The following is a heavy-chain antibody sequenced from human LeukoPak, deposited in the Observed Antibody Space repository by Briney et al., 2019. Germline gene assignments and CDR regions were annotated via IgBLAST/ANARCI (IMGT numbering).Heavy chain of an antibody. CDR1: GFTFSSYG. CDR2: IWYDGSNK. D-gene: IGHD6-19*01. CDR3: ARGDRHSSGWYYYYGMDV. V-gene: IGHV3-33*01. Sequence: GGSLRLSCAASGFTFSSYGMHWVRQAPGKGLEWVAVIWYDGSNKYYADSVKGRFTISRDNSKNTLHLQMNSLRAEDTAVYYCARGDRHSSGWYYYYGMDVWGQGTTVTVSS. J-gene: IGHJ6*02.